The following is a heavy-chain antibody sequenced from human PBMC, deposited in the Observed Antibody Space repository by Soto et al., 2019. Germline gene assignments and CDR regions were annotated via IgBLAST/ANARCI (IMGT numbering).Heavy chain of an antibody. CDR1: GYTFPGYS. Sequence: ASVQVSCKASGYTFPGYSIHCVRQAPGHGLEWVGWLDPNSVGSSYAEKFQGRVTVSRDTSITSAYMELSSLRSDDTAVYYCAREKAGPLSSAYGFDIWGQGAEVTVSS. D-gene: IGHD3-22*01. V-gene: IGHV1-2*02. CDR3: AREKAGPLSSAYGFDI. J-gene: IGHJ3*02. CDR2: LDPNSVGS.